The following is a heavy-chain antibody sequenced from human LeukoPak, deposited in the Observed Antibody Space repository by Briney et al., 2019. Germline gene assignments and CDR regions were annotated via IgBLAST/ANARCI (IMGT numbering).Heavy chain of an antibody. D-gene: IGHD3-10*01. CDR1: GGSISSGGYS. V-gene: IGHV4-30-2*01. J-gene: IGHJ4*02. Sequence: PSQTLSLTCAVSGGSISSGGYSWSWIRQPPGKGLEWIGYIYHSGSTYYNPSLQSRVTISVDTSKNQFSLKLSSVTAADTAVYYCARGRMDYYGSGSSKRQFDYWGQGTLVTVSS. CDR2: IYHSGST. CDR3: ARGRMDYYGSGSSKRQFDY.